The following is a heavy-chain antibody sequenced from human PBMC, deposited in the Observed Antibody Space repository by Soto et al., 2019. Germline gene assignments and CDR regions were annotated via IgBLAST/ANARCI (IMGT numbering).Heavy chain of an antibody. CDR1: GGSISSSSYY. V-gene: IGHV4-39*01. D-gene: IGHD3-3*01. J-gene: IGHJ4*02. Sequence: QLQLQESGPGLVKPSETLSLTCTVSGGSISSSSYYWGWIRQPPGKGLEWIGSIYYSGSTYYNPSLKSRVTISVDTSKNQFSLKLSSVTAADTAVYYCARSEVDPSDFSYSFDYWGQGTLVTVSS. CDR2: IYYSGST. CDR3: ARSEVDPSDFSYSFDY.